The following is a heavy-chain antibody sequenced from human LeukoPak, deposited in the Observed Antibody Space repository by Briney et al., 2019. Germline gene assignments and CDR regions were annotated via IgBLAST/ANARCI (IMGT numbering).Heavy chain of an antibody. CDR2: IYYSGST. Sequence: SETLSLTCTVSGGSISSSSYYWGWIRQPPGKGLEWIGSIYYSGSTYYNPSLKSRVTISVDTSKNQFSLKLSSVTAADTAVYYCARGSANRYYGMDVWGQGTTVTVSS. J-gene: IGHJ6*02. V-gene: IGHV4-39*07. CDR1: GGSISSSSYY. CDR3: ARGSANRYYGMDV.